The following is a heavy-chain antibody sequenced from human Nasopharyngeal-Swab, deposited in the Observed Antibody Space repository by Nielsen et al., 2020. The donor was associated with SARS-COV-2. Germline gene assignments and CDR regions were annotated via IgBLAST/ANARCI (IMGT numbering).Heavy chain of an antibody. D-gene: IGHD3-22*01. J-gene: IGHJ3*02. V-gene: IGHV1-18*01. CDR3: ATGMAMIVVVMTFDI. CDR2: ISAYNGNT. Sequence: ASVKVSCKASGYTFTSYGISWVRQAPGQGLEWMGWISAYNGNTNYAQKLQGRVTMTTDTSTSTAYMELRSLRSEDTAVYYCATGMAMIVVVMTFDIWGQGAMVTVSS. CDR1: GYTFTSYG.